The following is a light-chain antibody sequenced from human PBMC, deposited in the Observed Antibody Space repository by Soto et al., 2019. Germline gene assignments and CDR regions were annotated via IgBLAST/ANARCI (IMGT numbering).Light chain of an antibody. CDR1: QSISNW. CDR3: QRFNDFQYV. V-gene: IGKV1-5*03. Sequence: DIQMTQSPSTLSASVGDRVTITCRASQSISNWLAWYQQKPGKAPKLLIYKAINLQSGVPSRFSGSGSGTEFSLTSSGLQPDDFATYYCQRFNDFQYVFGQGTKLEMK. J-gene: IGKJ2*01. CDR2: KAI.